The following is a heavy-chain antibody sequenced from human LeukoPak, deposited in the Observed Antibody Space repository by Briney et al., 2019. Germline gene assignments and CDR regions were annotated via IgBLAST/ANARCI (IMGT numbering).Heavy chain of an antibody. CDR2: ISSTSSYI. D-gene: IGHD6-19*01. CDR1: GFTFSDYY. Sequence: GGSLRLSCAASGFTFSDYYMSWLRQAPGKGLEWVSYISSTSSYINYADSMKGRFTISRDNAKNSLFLQLNSLRAEDTAVYYCARVSQWLVPYWGQGTLVTVSS. J-gene: IGHJ4*02. V-gene: IGHV3-11*05. CDR3: ARVSQWLVPY.